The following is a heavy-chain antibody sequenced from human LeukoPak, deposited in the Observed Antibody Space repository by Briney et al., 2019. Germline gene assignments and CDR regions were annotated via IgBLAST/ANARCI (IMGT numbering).Heavy chain of an antibody. Sequence: GGSLRLSCTASGYTFSSYAMTWVRQAPGEGLEWVSAISGSGANPYYADSVKGRFAASRDNSKDTLYLQMRSLRAEDTAVYYCARGRSGYGPFDAFDIWGHGTWVTVSS. D-gene: IGHD3-22*01. V-gene: IGHV3-23*01. CDR2: ISGSGANP. CDR1: GYTFSSYA. CDR3: ARGRSGYGPFDAFDI. J-gene: IGHJ3*02.